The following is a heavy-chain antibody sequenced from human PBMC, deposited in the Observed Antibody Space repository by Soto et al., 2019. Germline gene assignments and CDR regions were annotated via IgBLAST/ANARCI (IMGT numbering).Heavy chain of an antibody. CDR1: GFTFSSYA. J-gene: IGHJ4*02. Sequence: QVQLVESGGGVVQPGRSLRLSCAASGFTFSSYAMHWVRQAPGKGLEWVAVISYDGSNKYYADSVKGRFTISRDNSKNTLYLQMNSLRAEDTAVYYCARVHEYSCSPYYFDYWGQGPLVTVSS. D-gene: IGHD6-6*01. CDR2: ISYDGSNK. CDR3: ARVHEYSCSPYYFDY. V-gene: IGHV3-30-3*01.